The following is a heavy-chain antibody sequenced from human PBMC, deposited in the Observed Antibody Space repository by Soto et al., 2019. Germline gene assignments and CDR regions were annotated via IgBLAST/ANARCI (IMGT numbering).Heavy chain of an antibody. CDR1: GSTVSSNY. D-gene: IGHD6-13*01. J-gene: IGHJ4*02. Sequence: PGGSLRLSCAASGSTVSSNYMSWVRQAPGKGLERVSIIYSGGTTYYADSVKGRFTISRDNSKNTLYLQMNSLRAEDTAVYYCARAGISQAAAGSLDCCPIDSWGQGTLVTVSS. V-gene: IGHV3-66*01. CDR2: IYSGGTT. CDR3: ARAGISQAAAGSLDCCPIDS.